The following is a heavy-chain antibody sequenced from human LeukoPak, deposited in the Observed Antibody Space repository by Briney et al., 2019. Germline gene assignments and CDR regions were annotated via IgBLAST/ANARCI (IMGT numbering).Heavy chain of an antibody. CDR2: IYTRGST. J-gene: IGHJ3*02. CDR1: GGSINNYH. CDR3: ARGRFCSADICSGGDAFDI. D-gene: IGHD3-3*01. Sequence: SGTLSLTCTVSGGSINNYHWSWIRQPAGKGLEWIGRIYTRGSTNYNPSLKSRVTMSVDTSKNHFSLKLSSVTAADTAVYYCARGRFCSADICSGGDAFDIWGQGTMVSVSS. V-gene: IGHV4-4*07.